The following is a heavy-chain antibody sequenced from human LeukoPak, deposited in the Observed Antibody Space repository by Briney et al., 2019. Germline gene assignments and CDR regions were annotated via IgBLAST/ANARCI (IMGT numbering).Heavy chain of an antibody. CDR2: IYYSGST. CDR3: AGRLGLFDY. CDR1: GGSISSYY. J-gene: IGHJ4*02. V-gene: IGHV4-59*08. Sequence: SETLSLTCTVSGGSISSYYWSWIRQPPGRGLEWIGYIYYSGSTNYNPSLKSRVTISVDTSKNQFSLKLSSVTAADTAVYYCAGRLGLFDYWGQGTLVTVSS. D-gene: IGHD3-9*01.